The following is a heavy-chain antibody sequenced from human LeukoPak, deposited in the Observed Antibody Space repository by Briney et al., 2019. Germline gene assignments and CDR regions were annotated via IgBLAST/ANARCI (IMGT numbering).Heavy chain of an antibody. Sequence: GGSLRLSCVTSGFSFSSYWMSWVRQDPGKRLEWVANINLDGSERNYVDSVEGRLTISRDNAKNLLYLEMNSLRADDTAVYYCARPSSYSGAWGSDHWGQGTLVTV. CDR3: ARPSSYSGAWGSDH. CDR1: GFSFSSYW. J-gene: IGHJ4*02. V-gene: IGHV3-7*01. D-gene: IGHD2-21*01. CDR2: INLDGSER.